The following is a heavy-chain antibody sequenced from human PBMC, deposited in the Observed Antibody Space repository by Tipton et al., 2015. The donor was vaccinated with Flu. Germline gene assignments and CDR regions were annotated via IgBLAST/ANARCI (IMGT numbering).Heavy chain of an antibody. CDR2: ISGSGGST. CDR1: GFTFSSYA. J-gene: IGHJ4*02. D-gene: IGHD3-9*01. Sequence: GSLRLSCAASGFTFSSYAMSWVRQAPGKGLEWVSAISGSGGSTYYADSVKGRFTISRDNPKNTLYLQMNSLRAEDTAVYYCAKESWQRAATYYDILTGYSDYWGQGTLVTVSS. CDR3: AKESWQRAATYYDILTGYSDY. V-gene: IGHV3-23*01.